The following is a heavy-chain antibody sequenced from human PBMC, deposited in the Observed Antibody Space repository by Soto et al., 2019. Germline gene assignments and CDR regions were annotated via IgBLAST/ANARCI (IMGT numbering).Heavy chain of an antibody. CDR3: ARNYYDSSDRDYLDS. CDR1: GYTFTSYY. Sequence: ASVKVSCKASGYTFTSYYIHWVRQAPGQGLEWMGGINPITGGTNYAPKFQGRVTMTRDTSITTAYMELSRLRSDHTAVYYCARNYYDSSDRDYLDSWGQGPPVPVSS. D-gene: IGHD3-22*01. V-gene: IGHV1-2*02. J-gene: IGHJ4*02. CDR2: INPITGGT.